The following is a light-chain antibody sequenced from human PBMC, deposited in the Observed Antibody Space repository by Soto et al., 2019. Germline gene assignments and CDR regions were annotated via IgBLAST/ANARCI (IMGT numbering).Light chain of an antibody. CDR2: DAS. CDR3: QLYDNSFLP. V-gene: IGKV1-33*01. Sequence: DIQMTQSPSPLSASVGDRVTIACRASHNIYNYLNWYHQKPGKAPKLLIFDASNLETGVPSRFSGSGSRTHFSLTIINRLPEDVVTYFSQLYDNSFLPFGGGTKVDIK. J-gene: IGKJ4*01. CDR1: HNIYNY.